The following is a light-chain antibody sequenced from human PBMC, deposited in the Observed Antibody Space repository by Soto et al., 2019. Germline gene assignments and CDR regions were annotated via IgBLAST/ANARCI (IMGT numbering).Light chain of an antibody. V-gene: IGKV2-28*01. J-gene: IGKJ2*01. Sequence: DIVMTQSPLSLPVTPGEPASISCRSSQSLLYTTGYNYLDWYLQKPGQSPQHLIHLGSTRASGVPDRFSGSGSGTDFTLKISRVEAEDVGVYYCMQALQTPYTFGQGTKLEIK. CDR1: QSLLYTTGYNY. CDR3: MQALQTPYT. CDR2: LGS.